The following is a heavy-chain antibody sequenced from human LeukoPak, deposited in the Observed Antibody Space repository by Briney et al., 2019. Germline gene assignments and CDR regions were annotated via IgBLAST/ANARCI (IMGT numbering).Heavy chain of an antibody. V-gene: IGHV3-30*02. Sequence: SGGSLRLSCAASGFTFNSYGMNWVRQAPGKGLEWVAFIRYDGSNKYYADSVKGRFTISRDNSKNTLYLQMNSLRAEDTAVYYCAKLLNDYGDYYFDYWGQGTLVTVSS. J-gene: IGHJ4*02. D-gene: IGHD4-17*01. CDR2: IRYDGSNK. CDR3: AKLLNDYGDYYFDY. CDR1: GFTFNSYG.